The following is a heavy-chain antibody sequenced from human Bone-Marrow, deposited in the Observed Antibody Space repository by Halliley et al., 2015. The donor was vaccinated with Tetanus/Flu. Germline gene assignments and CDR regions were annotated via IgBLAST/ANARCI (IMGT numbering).Heavy chain of an antibody. Sequence: SLRLSCAASGFTFGSFAMSWVRQAPGKGLEWVSSLSVSGDNTFYADSVKGRFTISRDNSKSTLYLQMNSLRAEDTAVYYCAKAGYCGGDCRGQDFDYWGQGTLVTVSS. D-gene: IGHD2-21*02. J-gene: IGHJ4*02. CDR2: LSVSGDNT. V-gene: IGHV3-23*01. CDR1: GFTFGSFA. CDR3: AKAGYCGGDCRGQDFDY.